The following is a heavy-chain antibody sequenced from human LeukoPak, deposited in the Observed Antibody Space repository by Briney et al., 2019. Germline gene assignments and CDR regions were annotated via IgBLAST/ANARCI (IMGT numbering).Heavy chain of an antibody. Sequence: GESLKIYCKGSGYSFTSYWIGWVRQMPGKGLEWMGIIYPGDSDTRYSPSFQGQVTISADKSISTAYLQWSSLKASDTAMYYCARLDYYGSGSSFREYYFDYWGQGTLVTVSS. J-gene: IGHJ4*02. CDR2: IYPGDSDT. V-gene: IGHV5-51*01. CDR3: ARLDYYGSGSSFREYYFDY. CDR1: GYSFTSYW. D-gene: IGHD3-10*01.